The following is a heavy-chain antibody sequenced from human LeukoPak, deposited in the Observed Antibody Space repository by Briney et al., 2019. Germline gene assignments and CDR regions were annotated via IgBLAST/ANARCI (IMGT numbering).Heavy chain of an antibody. CDR2: IRDSGDDT. V-gene: IGHV3-23*01. CDR1: GFTFSSYS. CDR3: AGRYDSSGYPLH. D-gene: IGHD3-22*01. Sequence: GGSLRLSCAASGFTFSSYSMNWVRQAPGKGLEWVSGIRDSGDDTFYADSVRGRFTISRDNSKNILYLQMNSLRVEDTAVYYCAGRYDSSGYPLHWGQGTLVTVSS. J-gene: IGHJ4*02.